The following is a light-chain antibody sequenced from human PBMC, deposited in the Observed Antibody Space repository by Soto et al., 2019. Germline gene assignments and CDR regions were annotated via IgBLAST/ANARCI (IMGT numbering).Light chain of an antibody. J-gene: IGKJ1*01. CDR1: QSVLYSANNKNY. Sequence: DIVTTQSPDSLAVSMGERATITCKSSQSVLYSANNKNYVAWYQQKPRQPPQLIIKWASDRESGVPDRFRGSGSGTEFTLTINSLPAEDVAVYYCQQHSTIPWMFGQGTKVEI. V-gene: IGKV4-1*01. CDR3: QQHSTIPWM. CDR2: WAS.